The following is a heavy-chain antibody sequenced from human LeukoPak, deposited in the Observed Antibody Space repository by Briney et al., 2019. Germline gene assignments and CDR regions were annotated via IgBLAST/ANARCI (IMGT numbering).Heavy chain of an antibody. CDR3: AKVYGSGSPTPHFDY. D-gene: IGHD3-10*01. Sequence: PGRSVRLPCGASGFTFSSYGMLCVPQAPGKELVGVAVLSYDGSNKYYADSVKGRFTISRDNSQNTLYLQMNSLRAEDTAVYYCAKVYGSGSPTPHFDYWGQGTLVTVSS. J-gene: IGHJ4*02. V-gene: IGHV3-30*18. CDR1: GFTFSSYG. CDR2: LSYDGSNK.